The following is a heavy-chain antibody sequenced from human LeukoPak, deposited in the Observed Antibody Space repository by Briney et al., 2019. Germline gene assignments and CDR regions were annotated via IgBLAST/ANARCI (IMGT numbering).Heavy chain of an antibody. CDR1: GGTFSSYA. J-gene: IGHJ4*02. Sequence: SVKVSCKASGGTFSSYAISWVRQPPGQGLEWMGGIIPIFGTANYAQKFQGRVTITADESTSTAYMELSSLRSEDTAVYYCARGSYCSGGSCYYYFDYWGQGTLVTVSS. CDR2: IIPIFGTA. D-gene: IGHD2-15*01. CDR3: ARGSYCSGGSCYYYFDY. V-gene: IGHV1-69*13.